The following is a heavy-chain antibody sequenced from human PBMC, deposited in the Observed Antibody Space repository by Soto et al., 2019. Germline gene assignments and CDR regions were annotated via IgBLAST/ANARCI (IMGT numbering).Heavy chain of an antibody. CDR2: ISSDEKIK. V-gene: IGHV3-33*01. CDR3: TRGLPSALDF. Sequence: PGESLRLSCVASGFIFSNFGMHWVRQAPGKGLEWVAVISSDEKIKQYADSVRGRFAISRDNSKNTLYLQMTSLRAEDTAIYYCTRGLPSALDFWGQGTLVTVSS. CDR1: GFIFSNFG. J-gene: IGHJ4*02.